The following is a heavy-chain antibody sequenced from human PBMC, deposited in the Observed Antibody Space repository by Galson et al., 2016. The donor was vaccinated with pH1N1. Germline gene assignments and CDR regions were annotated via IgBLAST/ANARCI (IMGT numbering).Heavy chain of an antibody. D-gene: IGHD2-15*01. V-gene: IGHV3-33*01. CDR3: ARDTYELLTSPPYHWFDP. J-gene: IGHJ5*02. CDR1: GFTFSSYG. CDR2: IRYDASKK. Sequence: SLRLSCATSGFTFSSYGMHWVRQAPGKGLEWVAFIRYDASKKQYADSVEGRFTISRDKSKDTLYLQMNNLRAEDMAVYYCARDTYELLTSPPYHWFDPWGQGTLVTVSS.